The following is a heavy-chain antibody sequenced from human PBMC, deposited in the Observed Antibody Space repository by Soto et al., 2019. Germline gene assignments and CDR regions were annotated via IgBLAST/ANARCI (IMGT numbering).Heavy chain of an antibody. J-gene: IGHJ4*02. Sequence: GGSLRLSCAASGFTFSSYGMHWVRQAPGKGLEWVAVIWYDGSNKYYADSVKGRFTISRDNSKNTLYLQMNSLRAEDTAVYYCARDQNDSSGYYYVYWGQGTLVTVSS. D-gene: IGHD3-22*01. CDR3: ARDQNDSSGYYYVY. CDR1: GFTFSSYG. CDR2: IWYDGSNK. V-gene: IGHV3-33*01.